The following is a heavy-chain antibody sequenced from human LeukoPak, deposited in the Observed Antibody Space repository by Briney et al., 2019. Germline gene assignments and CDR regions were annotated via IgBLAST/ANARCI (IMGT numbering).Heavy chain of an antibody. D-gene: IGHD3-16*01. CDR2: IRYDGSNK. J-gene: IGHJ3*02. CDR3: AREPGDSDAFDI. Sequence: GSLRLSCAASGFTFSSYGMHWVRQAPGKGLEWVAFIRYDGSNKYYADSVKGRFTISRDNAKNSLYLQMNSLRAEDTAVYYCAREPGDSDAFDIWGQGTMVTVSS. V-gene: IGHV3-30*02. CDR1: GFTFSSYG.